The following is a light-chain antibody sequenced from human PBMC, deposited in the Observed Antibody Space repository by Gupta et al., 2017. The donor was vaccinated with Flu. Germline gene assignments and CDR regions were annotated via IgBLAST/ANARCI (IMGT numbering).Light chain of an antibody. CDR1: QSVSSY. CDR3: QQRSNWF. V-gene: IGKV3-11*01. CDR2: DAY. Sequence: EIVLTQSPATLSLSPGERATLSGRASQSVSSYLDWYQQKPGQAPRILIYDAYNRATGITARFSGSGSGPDFTLTSRRQEDEDFDDYDSQQRSNWFFGHGTKVDIK. J-gene: IGKJ3*01.